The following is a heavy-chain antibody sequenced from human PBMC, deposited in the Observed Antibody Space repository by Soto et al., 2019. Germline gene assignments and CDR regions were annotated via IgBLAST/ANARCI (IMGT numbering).Heavy chain of an antibody. D-gene: IGHD2-2*02. V-gene: IGHV3-23*01. Sequence: GGSLRLSCAASGFTFSSYAMTWVRQAPGKGLEWVSTISGSGSSTYYADSVKGRFTISRDNPKNSLYLQMNSLRAEDTAVYYCARGGVVVPAAIRPYYYYGMDVWGQGTXVTVSS. CDR1: GFTFSSYA. CDR2: ISGSGSST. J-gene: IGHJ6*02. CDR3: ARGGVVVPAAIRPYYYYGMDV.